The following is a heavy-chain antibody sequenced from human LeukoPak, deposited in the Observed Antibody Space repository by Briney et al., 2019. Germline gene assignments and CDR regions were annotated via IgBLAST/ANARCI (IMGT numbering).Heavy chain of an antibody. V-gene: IGHV4-34*01. D-gene: IGHD1-1*01. CDR3: ARGRLDDYYFDY. J-gene: IGHJ4*02. CDR2: IHHSGST. Sequence: SYTLSPTCVVYSGSFSGYYCICLRQPRGNGLEWIGEIHHSGSTNYKPSLKSRVTISGDTSKNQVSLKLRSVTAADTAVYYCARGRLDDYYFDYWGQGALATVSS. CDR1: SGSFSGYY.